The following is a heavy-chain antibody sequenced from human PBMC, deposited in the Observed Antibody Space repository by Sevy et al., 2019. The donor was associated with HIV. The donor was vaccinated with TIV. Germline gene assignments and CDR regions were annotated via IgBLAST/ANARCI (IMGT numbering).Heavy chain of an antibody. CDR2: IHYSGKT. CDR1: GGSISGYY. Sequence: SETLSLTCTVSGGSISGYYWAWIRQPPGKGLEFIGWIHYSGKTKYNPSVSSRVTMSLDTSRNQFSLKLFSLTAADTAVYYCARHESQGDHPLGLWGQGTLVTVSS. V-gene: IGHV4-59*08. CDR3: ARHESQGDHPLGL. J-gene: IGHJ4*02. D-gene: IGHD2-21*02.